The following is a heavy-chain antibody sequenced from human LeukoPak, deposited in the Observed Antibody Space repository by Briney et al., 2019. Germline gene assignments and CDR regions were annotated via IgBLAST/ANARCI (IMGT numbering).Heavy chain of an antibody. J-gene: IGHJ4*02. CDR3: ARDETYYDIDYFDY. CDR2: IYTSGST. CDR1: GGSISSYY. D-gene: IGHD3-9*01. Sequence: SETLSLTCTVSGGSISSYYWSWIRQPAGKGLEWIGRIYTSGSTNYNPSLKSRVTMSVDTSKNQFSLKLSSVTAADTAVYYCARDETYYDIDYFDYWGQGTLVTVSS. V-gene: IGHV4-4*07.